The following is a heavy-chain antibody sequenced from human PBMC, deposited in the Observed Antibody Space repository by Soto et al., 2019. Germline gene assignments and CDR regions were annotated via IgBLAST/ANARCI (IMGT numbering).Heavy chain of an antibody. CDR3: ATESHIVVVTAIRH. D-gene: IGHD2-21*02. V-gene: IGHV3-23*01. Sequence: EVQLLESGGGLVQPGGSLRLSCAASGFTFSSYAMSWVRQAPGKGLEWVSAISGSGGSTYYADSVKGRFTISSDNSKNTLYLQMNSLRAEDTAVYYCATESHIVVVTAIRHWGQGTLVTVSS. CDR1: GFTFSSYA. J-gene: IGHJ4*02. CDR2: ISGSGGST.